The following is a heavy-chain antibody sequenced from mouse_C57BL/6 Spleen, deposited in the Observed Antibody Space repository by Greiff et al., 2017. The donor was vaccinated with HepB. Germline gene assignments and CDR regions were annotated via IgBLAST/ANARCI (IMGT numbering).Heavy chain of an antibody. CDR2: IYPGSGNT. J-gene: IGHJ4*01. CDR3: ASVVATDYAMDY. Sequence: VKLQESGAELARPGASVKLSCKASGYTFTSYGISWVKQRTGQGLEWIGEIYPGSGNTYYNEKFKGKATLTADKSSSTAYMELRSLTSEDSAVYFCASVVATDYAMDYWGQGTSVTVSS. D-gene: IGHD1-1*01. V-gene: IGHV1-81*01. CDR1: GYTFTSYG.